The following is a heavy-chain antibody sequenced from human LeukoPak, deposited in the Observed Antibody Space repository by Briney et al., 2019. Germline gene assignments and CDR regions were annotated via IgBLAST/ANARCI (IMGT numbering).Heavy chain of an antibody. CDR1: GFTFTSYS. V-gene: IGHV3-48*04. Sequence: PGGALRLSCAASGFTFTSYSMNWVSQAPGKGLEWVSYISSSGSTIYYADSVKGRFTISRDNANNSLYLQMNSLRAEDTAVYYCARCSGYYECDYFDYWGQGTLVTVSS. D-gene: IGHD3-22*01. CDR3: ARCSGYYECDYFDY. J-gene: IGHJ4*02. CDR2: ISSSGSTI.